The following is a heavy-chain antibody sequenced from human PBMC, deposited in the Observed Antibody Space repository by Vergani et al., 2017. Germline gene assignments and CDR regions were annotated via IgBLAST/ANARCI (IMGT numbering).Heavy chain of an antibody. Sequence: EVQLVESGGGLVKPGGSLRLSCEVSGFTFSSYCMNWVRQAPGKGLEWVSSINSRSDYIYYADSVKGRFTISRDNAKNSLYLQMNSLRVEDTAVYYCASNLYCIGATCYARSIDYWGQGTLVTVSS. CDR3: ASNLYCIGATCYARSIDY. D-gene: IGHD2-15*01. CDR2: INSRSDYI. CDR1: GFTFSSYC. V-gene: IGHV3-21*01. J-gene: IGHJ4*02.